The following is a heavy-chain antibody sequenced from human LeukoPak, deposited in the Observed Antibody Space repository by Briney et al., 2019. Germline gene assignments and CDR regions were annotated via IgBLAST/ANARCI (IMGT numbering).Heavy chain of an antibody. CDR3: ARKLAYCGGDCFGGWFDP. CDR2: IVVGSGNT. CDR1: GFTFSNSA. V-gene: IGHV1-58*02. D-gene: IGHD2-21*02. Sequence: ASVKVSCKTSGFTFSNSAIQWVRQARGQRLEWIGWIVVGSGNTDYAQKFQERVTITKDMSTSTAYMELSSLRSEDTAVYYCARKLAYCGGDCFGGWFDPWGQGTLVTVSS. J-gene: IGHJ5*02.